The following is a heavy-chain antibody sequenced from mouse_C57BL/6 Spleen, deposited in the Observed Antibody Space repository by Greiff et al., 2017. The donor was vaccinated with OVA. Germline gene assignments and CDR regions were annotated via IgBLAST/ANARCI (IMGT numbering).Heavy chain of an antibody. D-gene: IGHD2-1*01. CDR1: GYSITSGYY. CDR3: ARVNYGNYVGYAMDY. V-gene: IGHV3-6*01. Sequence: EVKLMESGPGLVKPSQSLSLTCSVTGYSITSGYYWNWIRQFPGNKLEWMGYISYDGSNNYNPSLKNRISMTRDTSKNQFFLKLNSVTTEDTATYYCARVNYGNYVGYAMDYWGQGTSVTVSS. CDR2: ISYDGSN. J-gene: IGHJ4*01.